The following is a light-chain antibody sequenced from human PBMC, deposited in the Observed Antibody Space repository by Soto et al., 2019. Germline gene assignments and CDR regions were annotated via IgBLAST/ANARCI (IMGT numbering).Light chain of an antibody. CDR2: GAS. Sequence: DIQMTQSPPSLSASVGDTVTITCRASQSISTYLDWYQVTPGKAPKVLIYGASTLEDGVPSRFSGSGSGTDFTISINNLQPEDFATYYCQQHYNLPPWTFGRGTKVEV. CDR3: QQHYNLPPWT. CDR1: QSISTY. V-gene: IGKV1-39*01. J-gene: IGKJ1*01.